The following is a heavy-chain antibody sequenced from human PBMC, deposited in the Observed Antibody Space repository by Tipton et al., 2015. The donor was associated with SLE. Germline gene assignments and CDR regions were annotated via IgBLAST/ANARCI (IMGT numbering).Heavy chain of an antibody. CDR1: GGSISSSTHY. CDR2: LYYRGTT. CDR3: ASIPQYYYDSSGYYSDY. V-gene: IGHV4-39*01. D-gene: IGHD3-22*01. Sequence: TLSLTCTVSGGSISSSTHYWGWIRQPPGKGLEWIGSLYYRGTTYYSPSLRSRVTIFADTSKNQFSLKLSSVTVADTAVYYCASIPQYYYDSSGYYSDYWGQGTLVTVSS. J-gene: IGHJ4*02.